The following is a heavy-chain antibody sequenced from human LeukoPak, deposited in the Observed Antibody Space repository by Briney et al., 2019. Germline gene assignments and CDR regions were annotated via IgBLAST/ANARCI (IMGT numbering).Heavy chain of an antibody. CDR3: ARHMGSSSWYPYFNLGAEYFQH. V-gene: IGHV4-34*01. CDR1: SGSFSGYY. D-gene: IGHD6-13*01. CDR2: INHIGST. Sequence: SETLSLTCAVYSGSFSGYYWSWIRQPPGKGLEWIGEINHIGSTYYNPSLKSRVTISVDTSKNQFSLKLSSVTAADTAVYYCARHMGSSSWYPYFNLGAEYFQHWGQGTLVTVSS. J-gene: IGHJ1*01.